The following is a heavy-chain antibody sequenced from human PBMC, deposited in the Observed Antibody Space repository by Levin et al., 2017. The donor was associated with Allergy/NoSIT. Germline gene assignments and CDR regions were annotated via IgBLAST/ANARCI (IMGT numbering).Heavy chain of an antibody. CDR3: ARGIGGSSGDAFDS. D-gene: IGHD6-13*01. CDR1: GFTVSSNY. CDR2: IYSGGST. J-gene: IGHJ3*02. Sequence: LSLTCAASGFTVSSNYMSWVRQAPGKGLEWVSVIYSGGSTYYADSVKGRFTISRDNSKNTLYLQMNSLRAEDTAVYYCARGIGGSSGDAFDSWGQGTMVTVSS. V-gene: IGHV3-53*01.